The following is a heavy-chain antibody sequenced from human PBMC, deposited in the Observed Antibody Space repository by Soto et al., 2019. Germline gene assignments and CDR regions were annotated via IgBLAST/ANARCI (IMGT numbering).Heavy chain of an antibody. V-gene: IGHV3-21*01. CDR2: ISSSSYI. CDR1: GFTFSSYS. Sequence: PGGSLRLSCAASGFTFSSYSMNWVRQAPGKGLEWVSSISSSSYIYYADSVKGRFTISRDNAKNSLYLQMNSLRAEDTAVYYCARDLSSRGPFDYWGQGTLVTVSS. J-gene: IGHJ4*02. CDR3: ARDLSSRGPFDY. D-gene: IGHD6-13*01.